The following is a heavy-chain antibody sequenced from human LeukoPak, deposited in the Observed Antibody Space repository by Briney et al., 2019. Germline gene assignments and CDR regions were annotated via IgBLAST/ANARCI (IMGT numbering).Heavy chain of an antibody. CDR3: ASGGKATVVTM. V-gene: IGHV4-39*07. CDR1: GGSISSSSYY. Sequence: PSETLSLTCTVSGGSISSSSYYWGWIRQPPGKGLEWIGSIYYSGSTNYNPSLKSRVSMSVDTSKNQFSLKLTSVTAADTAVYYCASGGKATVVTMWGQGILVTVSS. J-gene: IGHJ4*02. D-gene: IGHD4-23*01. CDR2: IYYSGST.